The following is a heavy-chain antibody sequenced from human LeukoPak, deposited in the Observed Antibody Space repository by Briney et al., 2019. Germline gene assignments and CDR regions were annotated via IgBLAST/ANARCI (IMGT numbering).Heavy chain of an antibody. CDR2: ISYDGSNK. D-gene: IGHD3-10*01. J-gene: IGHJ6*03. V-gene: IGHV3-30-3*02. Sequence: GSLRLSCAASGFTFSSYAMHWVRQAPGKGLEWVAVISYDGSNKYYADSVKGRFTISRDNSKNTLYLQMNSLRAEDTAIYYCAKNKGSGSHVNYCMDVWGKGTTVTVSS. CDR3: AKNKGSGSHVNYCMDV. CDR1: GFTFSSYA.